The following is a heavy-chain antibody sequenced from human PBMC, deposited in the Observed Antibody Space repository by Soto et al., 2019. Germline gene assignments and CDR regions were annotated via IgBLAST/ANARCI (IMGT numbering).Heavy chain of an antibody. CDR1: GYSFNTYG. J-gene: IGHJ4*02. CDR3: ARGVDTAMVPYSFDY. Sequence: QVQLVQSGVEVKKPGASVKVSCKASGYSFNTYGISSVRLAPGQGLEWMGWISGYNGNRNYAQKLQGRVTVTADTATSTAYMELRSLRSDDTAVYYCARGVDTAMVPYSFDYWGQGTLVTVSS. CDR2: ISGYNGNR. V-gene: IGHV1-18*01. D-gene: IGHD5-18*01.